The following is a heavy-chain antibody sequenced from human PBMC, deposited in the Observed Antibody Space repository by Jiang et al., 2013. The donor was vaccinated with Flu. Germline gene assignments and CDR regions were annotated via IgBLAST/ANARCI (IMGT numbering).Heavy chain of an antibody. CDR3: VKDPDDYVWGSYREYYYYYMDV. D-gene: IGHD3-16*02. J-gene: IGHJ6*03. V-gene: IGHV3-64D*09. CDR2: ISSNGGST. Sequence: QLLESGGGLVQPGGSLRLSCSASGFTFSSYAMHWVRQAPGKGLEYVSAISSNGGSTYYADSVKGRFTISRDNSKNTLYLQMSSLRAEDTAVYYCVKDPDDYVWGSYREYYYYYMDVWGKGTTVTVSS. CDR1: GFTFSSYA.